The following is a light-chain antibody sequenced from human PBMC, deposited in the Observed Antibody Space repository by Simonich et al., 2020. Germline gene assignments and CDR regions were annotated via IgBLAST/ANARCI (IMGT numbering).Light chain of an antibody. CDR1: QSISSY. V-gene: IGKV1-39*01. CDR3: QQSYSTPYT. CDR2: AAS. J-gene: IGKJ2*01. Sequence: DIQMTQSPSSLSASVGDRVTLTCRARQSISSYLNWYQQKPGKDPKLLIYAASSLQSGVPSRSSGSGSGTDCTLTISSLQPEDVATYYCQQSYSTPYTFGQGTKLEIK.